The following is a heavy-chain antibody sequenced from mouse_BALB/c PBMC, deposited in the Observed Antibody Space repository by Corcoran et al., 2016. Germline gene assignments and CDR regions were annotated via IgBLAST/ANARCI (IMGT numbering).Heavy chain of an antibody. CDR2: ISYDGSN. J-gene: IGHJ2*01. D-gene: IGHD1-2*01. V-gene: IGHV3-6*02. Sequence: DVQLQESGPGLVKPSQSLSLTCSVTGYSITSGYYWNWIRQFPGNKLEWMGYISYDGSNNYNPSLKNRISITRDTSKKQFFLKLNSVTTEDTATYYCASVYYGYYFDYWGQGTTLTVSS. CDR1: GYSITSGYY. CDR3: ASVYYGYYFDY.